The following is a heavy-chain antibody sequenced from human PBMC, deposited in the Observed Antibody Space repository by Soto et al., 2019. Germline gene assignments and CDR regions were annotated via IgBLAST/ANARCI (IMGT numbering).Heavy chain of an antibody. V-gene: IGHV4-59*08. CDR1: GGSISSYY. Sequence: SETLSLTCTVSGGSISSYYWSWIRQPPGKGLEWIGYIYYSGSTNYNPSLKSRVTISVDTSKNQFSLKLSSVTAADTAVYYCARGRRDGFWSGYLYYFDYWGQGTLVTVSS. D-gene: IGHD3-3*01. CDR3: ARGRRDGFWSGYLYYFDY. CDR2: IYYSGST. J-gene: IGHJ4*02.